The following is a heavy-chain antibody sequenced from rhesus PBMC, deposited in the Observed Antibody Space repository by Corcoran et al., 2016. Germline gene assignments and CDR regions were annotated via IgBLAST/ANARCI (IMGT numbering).Heavy chain of an antibody. J-gene: IGHJ4*01. Sequence: QAQLQESGPGLVKPSETLSRTGTVSGASISRHWWLWIRPPPGKALEGIGRIRSSEGGTNDNASLKGRVSISKDACNNQFSLRLSAVTAADTAGYYCAKNGFPGYSGYSFGYWGQGVLVTVSS. V-gene: IGHV4-80*01. CDR1: GASISRHW. D-gene: IGHD5-30*01. CDR3: AKNGFPGYSGYSFGY. CDR2: IRSSEGGT.